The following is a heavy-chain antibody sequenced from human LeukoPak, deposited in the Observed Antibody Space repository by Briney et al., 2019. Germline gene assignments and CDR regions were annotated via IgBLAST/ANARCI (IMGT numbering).Heavy chain of an antibody. CDR1: GFTFSTYA. J-gene: IGHJ4*02. CDR2: IVGTGTTT. Sequence: PGGSLRLSCAASGFTFSTYAMSWVRQAPGKGLEWVSTIVGTGTTTYYADSVRGRFTIPRDNSKNTLYLQMNSLRAEDTAVYYCAKVWYGDYIKDYWGQGTLVTVSS. V-gene: IGHV3-23*01. CDR3: AKVWYGDYIKDY. D-gene: IGHD4-17*01.